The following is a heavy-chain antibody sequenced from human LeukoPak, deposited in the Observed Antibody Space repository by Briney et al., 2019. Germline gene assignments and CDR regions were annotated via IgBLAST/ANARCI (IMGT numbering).Heavy chain of an antibody. J-gene: IGHJ4*02. V-gene: IGHV3-7*01. CDR1: GFTFSSYW. CDR2: IKQDGSEK. Sequence: GGSLRLSCAASGFTFSSYWMDWVRQAPGKGLEWVANIKQDGSEKDYVDSVKGRFTISRDNAKKSLYLQMNSLRAEDTAVCYCARVSSLAVAGFFDYWGQGILVTVSS. CDR3: ARVSSLAVAGFFDY. D-gene: IGHD6-19*01.